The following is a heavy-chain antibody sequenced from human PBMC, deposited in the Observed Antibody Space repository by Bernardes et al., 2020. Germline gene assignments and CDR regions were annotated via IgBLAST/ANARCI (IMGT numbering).Heavy chain of an antibody. D-gene: IGHD6-6*01. V-gene: IGHV3-7*01. Sequence: GGSLRLSCAASGFTFRSYWMSWVRQAPGKGLEWVANIKQDGSEKYYVDSVKGRFTISRDNAKNSLYLQMNSLRAEDTAVYYCAREYSSSYYFDYWGQGTLVTVSS. CDR3: AREYSSSYYFDY. CDR2: IKQDGSEK. J-gene: IGHJ4*02. CDR1: GFTFRSYW.